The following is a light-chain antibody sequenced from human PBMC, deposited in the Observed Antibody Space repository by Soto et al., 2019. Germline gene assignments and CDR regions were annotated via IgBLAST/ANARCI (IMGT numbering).Light chain of an antibody. J-gene: IGKJ5*01. CDR1: QSVSSY. CDR2: DAS. V-gene: IGKV3-11*01. CDR3: QQRSNWPPSIT. Sequence: EIVLTQSPVTLSLSPGERATLSCRASQSVSSYLAWYQQKPGQAPRLLIYDASNMATGIPARFSGSGSGTDFTLTISSLEPEDFAVYYCQQRSNWPPSITFGQGTRLEIK.